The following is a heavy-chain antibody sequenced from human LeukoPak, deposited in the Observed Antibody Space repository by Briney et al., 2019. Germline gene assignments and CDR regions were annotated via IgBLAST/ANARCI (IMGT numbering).Heavy chain of an antibody. D-gene: IGHD6-13*01. Sequence: GGSLRLSCAASGFTFSSYSMNWVRQAPGKGLEWVSSISSSSSYIYYADSVKGRFTISRDNAKNSLYLQMNSLRAEDTAVYYCAKECSSNWFDPWGQGTLVTVSS. CDR1: GFTFSSYS. CDR3: AKECSSNWFDP. V-gene: IGHV3-21*01. J-gene: IGHJ5*02. CDR2: ISSSSSYI.